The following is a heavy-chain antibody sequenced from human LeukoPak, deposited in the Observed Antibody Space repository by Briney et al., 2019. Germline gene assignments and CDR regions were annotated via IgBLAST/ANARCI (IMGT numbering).Heavy chain of an antibody. CDR2: ISYDESNK. CDR1: GFTFSSYA. CDR3: ARGFLVL. Sequence: PGGSLRLSCAASGFTFSSYAMHWVRQAPGKGLEWVAVISYDESNKYYADSVKGRFTISRDNSKNTLYLQMNSLRAEDTAVYYCARGFLVLWGQGTLVTVSS. D-gene: IGHD3-3*01. V-gene: IGHV3-30*04. J-gene: IGHJ4*02.